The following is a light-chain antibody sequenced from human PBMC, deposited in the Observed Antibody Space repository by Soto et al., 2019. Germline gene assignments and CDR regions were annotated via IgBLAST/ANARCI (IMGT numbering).Light chain of an antibody. CDR2: GNS. CDR1: SSNIGAGYD. CDR3: QSYDSSRSGFYV. J-gene: IGLJ1*01. V-gene: IGLV1-40*01. Sequence: QSVLTQPPSVSGAPGQRVTISCTGSSSNIGAGYDVHWYQQLPGTAPKLLIYGNSNRPSGVPDRFSGSKSGTSASLAITGLQAEDEADYYCQSYDSSRSGFYVFGTGTKLTAL.